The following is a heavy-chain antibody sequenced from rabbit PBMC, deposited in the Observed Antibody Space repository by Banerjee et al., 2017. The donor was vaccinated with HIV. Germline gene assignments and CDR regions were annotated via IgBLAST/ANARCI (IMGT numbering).Heavy chain of an antibody. Sequence: QQQLEESGGGLVKPGGTLTLTCKASGIDLSSDYYMCWVRQAPGKGLEWIGCINTSSGSTVYATWAKGRFTISRTSSTTVALQMTSLTAADTATYFCARDEQASGGYVFNLWGPGTLVTVS. J-gene: IGHJ4*01. CDR2: INTSSGST. V-gene: IGHV1S45*01. CDR1: GIDLSSDYY. CDR3: ARDEQASGGYVFNL. D-gene: IGHD1-1*01.